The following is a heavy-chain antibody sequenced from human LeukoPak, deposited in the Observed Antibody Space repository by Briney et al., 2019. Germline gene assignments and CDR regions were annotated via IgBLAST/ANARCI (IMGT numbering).Heavy chain of an antibody. CDR1: GGSISSSSYY. J-gene: IGHJ4*02. CDR2: IYYSGST. CDR3: AKGLRSRESTY. V-gene: IGHV4-39*01. D-gene: IGHD1-14*01. Sequence: PSETLSLTCTVSGGSISSSSYYWGWIRQPPGKGLEWIGSIYYSGSTYYNPSLKSRVTISVDTSKNQFSLKLSSVTAADTAVYYCAKGLRSRESTYWGQGTLVTVSS.